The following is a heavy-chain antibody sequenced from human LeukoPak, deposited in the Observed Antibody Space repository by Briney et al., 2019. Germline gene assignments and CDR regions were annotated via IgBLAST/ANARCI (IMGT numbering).Heavy chain of an antibody. Sequence: QTSETLSPTCAVYGGSFSGYYWSWIRQPPGKGLEWIGEINHSGSTNYNPSLKSRVTISVDTSKNQFSLKLSSVTAADTAVYYCARVAPGYDFLTGSTVDYWGQGTLVTVSS. CDR1: GGSFSGYY. V-gene: IGHV4-34*01. CDR2: INHSGST. D-gene: IGHD3-9*01. CDR3: ARVAPGYDFLTGSTVDY. J-gene: IGHJ4*02.